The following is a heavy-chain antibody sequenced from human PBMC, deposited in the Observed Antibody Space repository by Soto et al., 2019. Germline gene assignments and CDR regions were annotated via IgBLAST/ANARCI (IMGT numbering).Heavy chain of an antibody. V-gene: IGHV4-59*02. D-gene: IGHD4-17*01. CDR2: IFHSGGT. CDR1: GGFVTSYY. Sequence: SETLSLTCSVSGGFVTSYYWSWIRQPPGKGLEWIGYIFHSGGTNYNPSLLGRVTISADTSKSQFSLRLDSVTAADTAVYYCARFAGSTVSFASWGQGALVTVSS. J-gene: IGHJ1*01. CDR3: ARFAGSTVSFAS.